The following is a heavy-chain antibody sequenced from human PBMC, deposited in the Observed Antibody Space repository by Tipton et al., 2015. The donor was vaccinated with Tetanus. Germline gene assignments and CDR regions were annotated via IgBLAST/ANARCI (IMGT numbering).Heavy chain of an antibody. Sequence: SLRLSCEASGFQFSSYAMHWVRQAPGKGLVWLAVIWYDGSDRFYADSVKGRFTISRDNSRNTLALQMTSLRVDDTGVYFCARDDFIRDSADTWGQGTLVVVSS. J-gene: IGHJ5*02. CDR2: IWYDGSDR. CDR1: GFQFSSYA. V-gene: IGHV3-33*01. CDR3: ARDDFIRDSADT. D-gene: IGHD2-21*01.